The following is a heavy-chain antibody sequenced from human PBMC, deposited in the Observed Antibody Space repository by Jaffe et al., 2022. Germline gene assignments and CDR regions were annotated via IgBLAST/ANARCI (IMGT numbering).Heavy chain of an antibody. J-gene: IGHJ3*02. CDR2: IYHSGST. CDR1: GYSISSGYY. D-gene: IGHD3-10*01. Sequence: QVQLQESGPGLVKPSETLSLTCAVSGYSISSGYYWGWIRQPPGKGLEWIGSIYHSGSTYYNPSLKSRVTISVDTSKNQFSLKLSSVTAADTAVYYCARYLTMVRGVFDAFDIWGQGTMVTVSS. CDR3: ARYLTMVRGVFDAFDI. V-gene: IGHV4-38-2*01.